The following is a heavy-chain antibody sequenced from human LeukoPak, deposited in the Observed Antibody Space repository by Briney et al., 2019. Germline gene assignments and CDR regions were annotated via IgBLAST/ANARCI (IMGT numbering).Heavy chain of an antibody. Sequence: GGSLRLSCAASGFTVSSNYMSWVRQAPGKGLEWVSVIYSGGSTYYADSVKGRFTISRDNSKNTLYLQMNNLRAEDTAVYYCARGSEGYQLLYGWGQGTLVTVSS. D-gene: IGHD2-2*02. CDR1: GFTVSSNY. CDR3: ARGSEGYQLLYG. CDR2: IYSGGST. J-gene: IGHJ4*02. V-gene: IGHV3-53*01.